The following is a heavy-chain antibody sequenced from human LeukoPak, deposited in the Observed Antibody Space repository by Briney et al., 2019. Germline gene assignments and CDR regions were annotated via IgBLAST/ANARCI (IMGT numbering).Heavy chain of an antibody. CDR1: GFTVSSSY. J-gene: IGHJ4*02. CDR2: FYNGGAT. D-gene: IGHD6-19*01. Sequence: GGSLRLSCAASGFTVSSSYMSWVGRPQGGGGGGVSVFYNGGATNYADSVKGRITISSDNSKNTLYLQMNSLRVEDTAVYYCARASQWLAFDYWGQGTLVTVSS. V-gene: IGHV3-66*01. CDR3: ARASQWLAFDY.